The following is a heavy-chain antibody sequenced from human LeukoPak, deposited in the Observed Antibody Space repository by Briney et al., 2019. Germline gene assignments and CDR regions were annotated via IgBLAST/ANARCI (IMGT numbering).Heavy chain of an antibody. CDR1: GGSFSGYY. CDR3: ARVGLQDIVVVPAASYYFDY. Sequence: PSETLSLTCAVYGGSFSGYYWSWIRQPPGKGLEWIGEINHSGSTNYKPSLKSRVTISVDTSKNQFSLKLSSVTAADTAVYYCARVGLQDIVVVPAASYYFDYWGQGTLVTVSS. CDR2: INHSGST. D-gene: IGHD2-2*01. J-gene: IGHJ4*02. V-gene: IGHV4-34*01.